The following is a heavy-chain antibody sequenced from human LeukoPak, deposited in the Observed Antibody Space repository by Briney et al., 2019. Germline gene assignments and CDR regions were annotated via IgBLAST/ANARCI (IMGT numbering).Heavy chain of an antibody. J-gene: IGHJ3*02. CDR3: ARVSAGYCSSTSCYLAFDI. D-gene: IGHD2-2*01. Sequence: ASVKVSCKASGGTFSSYAISWVRQAPGQGLEWMGGIIPIFGTANYAQKFQGRVTITTDESTSTAYMELSSLRSEDTAVYYCARVSAGYCSSTSCYLAFDIWGQGTMVTVSS. V-gene: IGHV1-69*05. CDR1: GGTFSSYA. CDR2: IIPIFGTA.